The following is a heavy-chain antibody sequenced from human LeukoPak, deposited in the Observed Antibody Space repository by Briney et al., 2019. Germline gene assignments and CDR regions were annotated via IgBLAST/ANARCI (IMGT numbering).Heavy chain of an antibody. Sequence: GGSLRLSCAASGFAFSSYAMHWVRQAPGKGLEWVAVISYDGSNKYYADSVKGRFTISRDNSKNTLYLQMNSLTAEDTAVYYCAREEDYDSSGYSVNYFDYWGQGTLVTVSS. V-gene: IGHV3-30-3*01. CDR2: ISYDGSNK. J-gene: IGHJ4*02. D-gene: IGHD3-22*01. CDR3: AREEDYDSSGYSVNYFDY. CDR1: GFAFSSYA.